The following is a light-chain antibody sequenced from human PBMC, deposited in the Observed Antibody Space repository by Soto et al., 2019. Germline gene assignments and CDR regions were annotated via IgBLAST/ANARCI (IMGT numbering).Light chain of an antibody. Sequence: EIVLTQSPGTLSLSPGERATLSCRASQSVRSSFLAWYQQKPGQAPRLLIYAASSRATGIPDGFSGSGSGTDFTLTISRLEPEDFAVYYCQQYDSSARTFGQGSKLEIK. V-gene: IGKV3-20*01. CDR1: QSVRSSF. J-gene: IGKJ2*01. CDR2: AAS. CDR3: QQYDSSART.